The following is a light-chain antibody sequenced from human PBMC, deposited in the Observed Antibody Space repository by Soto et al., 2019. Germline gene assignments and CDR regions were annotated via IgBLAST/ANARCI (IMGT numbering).Light chain of an antibody. J-gene: IGKJ1*01. V-gene: IGKV1-5*03. Sequence: DIPMTQSPSTLSASVGDRVTITCRASQSISSWLAWYQQKPGKAPKLLIYKASSLESGVPSRFSGSGSGTEFTLTISSLQPXXXXXXXXXXXNSYSGTFGQGTKVEIK. CDR2: KAS. CDR3: XXXNSYSGT. CDR1: QSISSW.